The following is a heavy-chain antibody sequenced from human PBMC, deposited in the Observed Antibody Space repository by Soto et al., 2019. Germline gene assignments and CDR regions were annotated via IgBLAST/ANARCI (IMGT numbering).Heavy chain of an antibody. Sequence: TGGCITSATYYWGRMRQPPGKGLEWIASFFIGGNTYYNPSLKSRVTTSVDTSKNQFSLKLSSVTAADTAVYYCARFKPGTATTVVGFDIWGQGTMV. D-gene: IGHD6-13*01. CDR2: FFIGGNT. V-gene: IGHV4-39*01. CDR1: GGCITSATYY. J-gene: IGHJ3*02. CDR3: ARFKPGTATTVVGFDI.